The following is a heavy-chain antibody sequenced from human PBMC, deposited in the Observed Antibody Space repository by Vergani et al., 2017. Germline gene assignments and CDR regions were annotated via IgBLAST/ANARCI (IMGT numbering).Heavy chain of an antibody. CDR1: GYTFTSYG. Sequence: QVQLVQSGAEVKKPGASVKVSCKASGYTFTSYGISWVRQAPGQGLEWMGWISAYNGNTNYAQKLQGRVTMTTDTSTSTAYMELRSLRSDDTAVYYCARPYSSGWYSGSKNAFDIWGQGKMVTVSS. CDR2: ISAYNGNT. CDR3: ARPYSSGWYSGSKNAFDI. V-gene: IGHV1-18*01. D-gene: IGHD6-19*01. J-gene: IGHJ3*02.